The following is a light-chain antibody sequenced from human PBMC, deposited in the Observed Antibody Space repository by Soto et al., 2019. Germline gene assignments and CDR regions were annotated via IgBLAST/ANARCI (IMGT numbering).Light chain of an antibody. CDR1: RSVSSN. J-gene: IGKJ5*01. V-gene: IGKV3D-15*01. CDR2: GAS. Sequence: EIVMTQSPATLSVSPGERATLSFRASRSVSSNLAWSQQKPGQAPRLLIYGASSRATGIPDRFSGSGSGREFTLTISSLQSEDSALYYCQQYSNWPTFGQGTRLETK. CDR3: QQYSNWPT.